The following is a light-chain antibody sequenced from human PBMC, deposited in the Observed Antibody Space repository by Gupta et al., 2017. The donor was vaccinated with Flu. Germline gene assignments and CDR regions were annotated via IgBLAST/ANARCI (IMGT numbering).Light chain of an antibody. CDR1: QSISRSY. CDR2: GAS. J-gene: IGKJ3*01. Sequence: ERATLSCRASQSISRSYLAWYQQKPGQAPRLLIYGASSRATGIPDRFSGSGSGTDFTLTISRLEPEDFAVYYCHQYGNSAFTFGPGTKVDIK. V-gene: IGKV3-20*01. CDR3: HQYGNSAFT.